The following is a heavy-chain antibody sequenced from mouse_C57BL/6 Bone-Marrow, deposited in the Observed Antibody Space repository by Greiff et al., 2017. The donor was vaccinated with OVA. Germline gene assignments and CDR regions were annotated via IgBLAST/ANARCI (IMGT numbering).Heavy chain of an antibody. D-gene: IGHD2-3*01. CDR2: INPNNGGT. J-gene: IGHJ2*01. CDR3: ARPLYDYYFDY. Sequence: VQLQQSGPELVKPGASVKISCKASGYTFTDYYMNWVKQSHGKSLEWTGDINPNNGGTSYNQKFKGKATLTVDKSSSTAYMELRSLTSEDSAVYYCARPLYDYYFDYWGQGTTLTVSS. CDR1: GYTFTDYY. V-gene: IGHV1-26*01.